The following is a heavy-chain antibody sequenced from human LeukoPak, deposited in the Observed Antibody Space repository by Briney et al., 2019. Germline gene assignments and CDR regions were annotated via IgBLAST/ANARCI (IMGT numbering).Heavy chain of an antibody. CDR3: ARVGVQVRPYDSNPLDFDY. Sequence: SETLSLTCSVSDGSINSYYWNWIRRPPGKGLEWIGYIYYNGNTNYSPSLKSRVTISVDKSKNQFSLKLSSVTAADTAVYYCARVGVQVRPYDSNPLDFDYWGQGTLVTVSS. D-gene: IGHD3-22*01. J-gene: IGHJ4*02. CDR2: IYYNGNT. CDR1: DGSINSYY. V-gene: IGHV4-59*12.